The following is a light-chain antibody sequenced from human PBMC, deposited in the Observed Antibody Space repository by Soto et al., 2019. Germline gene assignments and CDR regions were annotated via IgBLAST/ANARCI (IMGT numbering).Light chain of an antibody. V-gene: IGLV6-57*04. Sequence: NFMLTQPHSVSESPGKTVSISCTRSSGSIVNNYVQWFQQRPGSAPTTVIYEDNQRPSGVPDRFSGSIDSSSNSASLTISALKTEDEADYYCQSYDATNLVIGGGTQLTVL. CDR1: SGSIVNNY. CDR2: EDN. J-gene: IGLJ2*01. CDR3: QSYDATNLV.